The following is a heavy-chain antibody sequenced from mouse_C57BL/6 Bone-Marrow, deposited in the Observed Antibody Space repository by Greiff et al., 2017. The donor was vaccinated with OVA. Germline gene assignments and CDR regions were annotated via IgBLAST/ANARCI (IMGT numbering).Heavy chain of an antibody. CDR1: GLTSPYSY. V-gene: IGHV1-36*01. CDR2: VYPYNGGT. Sequence: VQLQQSGPVLVKPGPSVKISCKASGLTSPYSYMHWVKQSHGKSLEWIGLVYPYNGGTSYNQKFKGKATLTVDTSSSTAYMELNSLTSEDSAVYYCAREVYGNPYYAMDYWSQGTSVTVSS. D-gene: IGHD2-1*01. J-gene: IGHJ4*01. CDR3: AREVYGNPYYAMDY.